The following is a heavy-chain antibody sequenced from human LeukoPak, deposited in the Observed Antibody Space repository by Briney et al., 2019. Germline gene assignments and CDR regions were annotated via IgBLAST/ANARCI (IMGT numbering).Heavy chain of an antibody. J-gene: IGHJ6*02. CDR1: GYTFTSYG. V-gene: IGHV1-18*01. CDR3: ARDRFLEWLLGYYYGTDV. Sequence: ASVKVSCKASGYTFTSYGISWVRQAPGQGLEWMGWISAYNGNTNYAQKLQGRVTMTTDTSTSTAYMELRSLRSDDTAVYYCARDRFLEWLLGYYYGTDVWGQGTTVTVSS. D-gene: IGHD3-3*01. CDR2: ISAYNGNT.